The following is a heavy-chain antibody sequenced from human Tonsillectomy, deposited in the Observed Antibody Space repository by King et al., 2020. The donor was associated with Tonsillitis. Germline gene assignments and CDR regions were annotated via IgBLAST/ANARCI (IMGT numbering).Heavy chain of an antibody. CDR2: INSSSSYI. V-gene: IGHV3-21*01. CDR3: ARGLLDYGGNSEAFDI. CDR1: GFTFSSYS. J-gene: IGHJ3*02. D-gene: IGHD4-23*01. Sequence: VQLVESGGGLVKPGGSLRLSCAASGFTFSSYSMNWVRQAPGKGLEWVSSINSSSSYIYYADSVKGRFTISRDNAKNSLYLQMNSLRAEDTAVYYCARGLLDYGGNSEAFDIWGQGTMVTVSS.